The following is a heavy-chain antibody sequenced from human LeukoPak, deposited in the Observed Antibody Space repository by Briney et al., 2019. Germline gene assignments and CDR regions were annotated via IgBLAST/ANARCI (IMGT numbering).Heavy chain of an antibody. Sequence: GASVKVSCKASGYTFTGYYMHWVRQAPGQGLEWMGWISAYNGNTNYAQKLQGRVTMTTDTSTSTAYMELRSLRSDDTAVYYCARSGVLVSSWSPTYFDYWGQGTLVTVSS. J-gene: IGHJ4*02. CDR2: ISAYNGNT. CDR1: GYTFTGYY. CDR3: ARSGVLVSSWSPTYFDY. D-gene: IGHD6-13*01. V-gene: IGHV1-18*04.